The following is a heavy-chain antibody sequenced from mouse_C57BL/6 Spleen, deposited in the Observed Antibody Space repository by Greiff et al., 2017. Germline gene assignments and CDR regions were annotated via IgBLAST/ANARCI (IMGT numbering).Heavy chain of an antibody. CDR1: GYAFTNYL. D-gene: IGHD1-1*01. J-gene: IGHJ4*01. CDR3: ARSNSPYGAMDY. Sequence: VQLQQSGAELVRPGTSVKVSCKASGYAFTNYLIEWVKQRPGQGLEWIGVINPGSGGNNYNEKFKGKATLTTDKSSITAYMQHSSLTSEDSAVYFCARSNSPYGAMDYWGQGTSVTVSS. CDR2: INPGSGGN. V-gene: IGHV1-54*01.